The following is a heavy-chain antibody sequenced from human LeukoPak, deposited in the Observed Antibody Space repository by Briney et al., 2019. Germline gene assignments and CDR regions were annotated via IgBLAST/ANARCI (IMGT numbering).Heavy chain of an antibody. CDR3: ARGDDVEWFDY. Sequence: GGSLRLSCAASGFTFSRHGVHWVRQAPGKGLEWVAVISYDGSNKYYADSVKGRFTISRDNSKNTLYLQMNSLRAEDTAVYYCARGDDVEWFDYWGQGTLVTVSS. J-gene: IGHJ4*02. CDR1: GFTFSRHG. CDR2: ISYDGSNK. V-gene: IGHV3-30*03. D-gene: IGHD3-3*01.